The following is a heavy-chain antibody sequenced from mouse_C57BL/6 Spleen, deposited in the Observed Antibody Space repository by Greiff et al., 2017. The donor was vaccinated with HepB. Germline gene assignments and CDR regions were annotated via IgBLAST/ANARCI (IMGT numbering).Heavy chain of an antibody. CDR3: AREGGNYFDY. CDR2: ISDGGSYT. CDR1: GFTFSSYA. J-gene: IGHJ2*01. Sequence: VQLQQSGGGLVKPGGSLKLSCAASGFTFSSYAMSWVRQTPEKRLEWVATISDGGSYTYYPDNVKGRFTISRDNAKNNLYLQMSHLKSEDTAMYYCAREGGNYFDYWGQGTTLTVSS. V-gene: IGHV5-4*01.